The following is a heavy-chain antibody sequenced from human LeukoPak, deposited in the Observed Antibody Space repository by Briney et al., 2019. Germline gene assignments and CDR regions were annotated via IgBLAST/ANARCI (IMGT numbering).Heavy chain of an antibody. CDR3: AKDLYSSSWYAY. CDR2: ISGSGDST. Sequence: PGGSLRLSCAASGFTFSSYEMSWVRQAPGKGLEWVSTISGSGDSTNYADSVKGRFTISRDNSKNTLYMQMNSLRAEDTAVYYCAKDLYSSSWYAYWGQGTLVTVSS. D-gene: IGHD6-13*01. J-gene: IGHJ4*02. CDR1: GFTFSSYE. V-gene: IGHV3-23*01.